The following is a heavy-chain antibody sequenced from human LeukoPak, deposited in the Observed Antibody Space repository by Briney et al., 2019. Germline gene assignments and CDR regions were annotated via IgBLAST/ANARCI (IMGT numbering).Heavy chain of an antibody. J-gene: IGHJ4*02. Sequence: SETLSLTCAVYGGSFSGYYWSWIRQPPGKGLEWIGEINHSGSTNYNPSLKSRVTISVDTSKNQFSLKLSSVTAVDTAVYYCASRRARYCSGGSCYAPPPGYWGQGTLVTVSS. V-gene: IGHV4-34*01. CDR2: INHSGST. D-gene: IGHD2-15*01. CDR1: GGSFSGYY. CDR3: ASRRARYCSGGSCYAPPPGY.